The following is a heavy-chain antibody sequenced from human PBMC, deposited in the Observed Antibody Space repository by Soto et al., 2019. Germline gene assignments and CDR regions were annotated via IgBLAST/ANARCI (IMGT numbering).Heavy chain of an antibody. CDR3: ARGRISRYSDSAGARARGYGMDV. CDR2: INHSGST. CDR1: GGSFSGYY. J-gene: IGHJ6*02. Sequence: PSETLSLTCAVYGGSFSGYYWSWIRQPPGKGLEWIGEINHSGSTNYNPSLKSRVTISVDTSNNQFSLKLSSVTAADTAVYYCARGRISRYSDSAGARARGYGMDVWGQGTRVIFSS. V-gene: IGHV4-34*01. D-gene: IGHD5-18*01.